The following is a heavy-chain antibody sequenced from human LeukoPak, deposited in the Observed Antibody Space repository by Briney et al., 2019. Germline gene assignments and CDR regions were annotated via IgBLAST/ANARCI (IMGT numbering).Heavy chain of an antibody. J-gene: IGHJ5*02. CDR3: AREGGSSYGYAYH. CDR2: INPPCGDT. D-gene: IGHD5-18*01. V-gene: IGHV1-2*07. CDR1: GYTFTSYY. Sequence: GASVKVSCKASGYTFTSYYMHWVRQAPGQGLEWMGWINPPCGDTNYAHKFQGRVTMTRDTSISIAYMELSSLKSDDTAVYYCAREGGSSYGYAYHWGQGTLVTVSS.